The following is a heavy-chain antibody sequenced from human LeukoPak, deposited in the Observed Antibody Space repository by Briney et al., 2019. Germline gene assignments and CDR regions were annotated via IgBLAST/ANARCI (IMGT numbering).Heavy chain of an antibody. V-gene: IGHV3-21*01. Sequence: GGSLRLSCAASGFTFSSYAMSWVRQAAGKGLEWVSSISSSSSYIYYADPVKGRFTISRDNAKNSLYLQMNSLRAEDTAVYYCARHAPRIVVVPAAIFPMDVWGKGTTVTASS. D-gene: IGHD2-2*02. J-gene: IGHJ6*03. CDR1: GFTFSSYA. CDR2: ISSSSSYI. CDR3: ARHAPRIVVVPAAIFPMDV.